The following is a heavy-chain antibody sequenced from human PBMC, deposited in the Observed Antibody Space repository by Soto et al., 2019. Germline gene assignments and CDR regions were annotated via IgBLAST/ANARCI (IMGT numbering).Heavy chain of an antibody. CDR2: IYYSGST. J-gene: IGHJ5*02. D-gene: IGHD6-25*01. CDR1: GDSISSGNYY. Sequence: SETLSLTCTVSGDSISSGNYYWSWIRQPPGKGLEWIGYIYYSGSTYYNPSLKSRVTISVDTSKNQFSLKLSSVTAADTAVYYCARESGDGNWFDPWGQGTLVTVSS. CDR3: ARESGDGNWFDP. V-gene: IGHV4-30-4*01.